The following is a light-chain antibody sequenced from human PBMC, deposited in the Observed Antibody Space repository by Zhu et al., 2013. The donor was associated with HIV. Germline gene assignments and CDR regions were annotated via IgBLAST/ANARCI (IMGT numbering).Light chain of an antibody. V-gene: IGKV3-15*01. CDR3: QQYNNWCS. CDR2: AAS. CDR1: QPVNSS. J-gene: IGKJ2*04. Sequence: IVVAQSPATVSVSPGERATLSCRASQPVNSSLAWYQQKPGQAPRLLIYAASTRATGIPARFSGSRSGTEFTLTISSLQSEDFAVYYCQQYNNWCSFGQGTRLEVK.